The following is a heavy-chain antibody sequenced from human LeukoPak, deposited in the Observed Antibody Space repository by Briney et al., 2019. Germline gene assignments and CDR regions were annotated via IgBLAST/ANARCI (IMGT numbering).Heavy chain of an antibody. D-gene: IGHD1-26*01. CDR2: ISYDGSNK. Sequence: GGSLRLSCAASGFTFSSYAMHWVRQAPGKGLEWVAVISYDGSNKYYADSVKGRFTISRDNSKNTLYLQMNSLRAEDTAVYYCARVGVAGATDYWGQGTLVTVSS. J-gene: IGHJ4*02. CDR3: ARVGVAGATDY. CDR1: GFTFSSYA. V-gene: IGHV3-30-3*01.